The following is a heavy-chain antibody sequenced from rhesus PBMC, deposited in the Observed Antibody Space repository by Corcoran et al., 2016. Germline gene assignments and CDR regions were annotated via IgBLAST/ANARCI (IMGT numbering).Heavy chain of an antibody. CDR3: ARGSIAADPGSDY. D-gene: IGHD6-19*01. CDR1: GYSISSGYG. Sequence: QVQLQESGPGLVKPSETLSLTCAVSGYSISSGYGWSWIRQPPGKGLEWIRNISYSGSSYYTPSFKSRVTISIDTSKNQVSLKLSSVTAADTAVYYCARGSIAADPGSDYWGQGVLVTVSS. CDR2: ISYSGSS. J-gene: IGHJ4*01. V-gene: IGHV4-127*01.